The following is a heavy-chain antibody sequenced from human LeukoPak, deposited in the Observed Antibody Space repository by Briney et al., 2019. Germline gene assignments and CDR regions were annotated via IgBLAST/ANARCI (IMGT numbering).Heavy chain of an antibody. CDR3: AMELRTFDS. Sequence: PGGSLRLSCAASGFTFSSYWMTWVRQAPGKGLEWVANIKHNGDELNYVDSVEDRFTISRDNAKNSLYLHMTSLRAEDTAVYYCAMELRTFDSWGQGTLVTVSS. J-gene: IGHJ4*02. D-gene: IGHD3-16*01. CDR2: IKHNGDEL. V-gene: IGHV3-7*04. CDR1: GFTFSSYW.